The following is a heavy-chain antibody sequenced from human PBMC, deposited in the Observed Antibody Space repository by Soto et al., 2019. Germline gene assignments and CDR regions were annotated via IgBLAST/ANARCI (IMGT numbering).Heavy chain of an antibody. CDR3: AREERNGGYTASDY. Sequence: GASVKVSRKTSGYTFTSYGINWVRQAPGQGLEWMGWISDYNGNTKYEQKFQGRATMTTDTSTSTAYMELRSLRSDDTAVYYCAREERNGGYTASDYWGQGTLVTVSS. V-gene: IGHV1-18*01. CDR1: GYTFTSYG. D-gene: IGHD5-12*01. J-gene: IGHJ4*02. CDR2: ISDYNGNT.